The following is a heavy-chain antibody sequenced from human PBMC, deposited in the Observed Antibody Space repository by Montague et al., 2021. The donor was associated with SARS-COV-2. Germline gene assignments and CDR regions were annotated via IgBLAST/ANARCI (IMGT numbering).Heavy chain of an antibody. CDR3: AKDQDIGYSSGWSYYYYGMDV. V-gene: IGHV3-30*18. Sequence: SLRLSCAAPGFTFSRYGMHWVRQAPGKGLEWVAVISYDGSNKNYADSVRGRFTISRDNSKNTLCLQMNSLRAEDTAVYYCAKDQDIGYSSGWSYYYYGMDVWGQGTTVTVSS. D-gene: IGHD6-19*01. J-gene: IGHJ6*02. CDR1: GFTFSRYG. CDR2: ISYDGSNK.